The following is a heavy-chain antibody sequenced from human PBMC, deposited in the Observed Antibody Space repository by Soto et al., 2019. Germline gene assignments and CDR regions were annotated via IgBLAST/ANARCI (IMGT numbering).Heavy chain of an antibody. CDR1: GFTFTSSA. Sequence: GDSVKVSCKASGFTFTSSAVQWVRQARGQLLEWIGWIVVGSGNTNYAQKFQERVTITRDMSTSTAYMELSGLRSEDTAVYYCAAERTGGGSYVAPIYYYGMDVWGQGTTVTVSS. V-gene: IGHV1-58*01. CDR3: AAERTGGGSYVAPIYYYGMDV. J-gene: IGHJ6*02. D-gene: IGHD1-26*01. CDR2: IVVGSGNT.